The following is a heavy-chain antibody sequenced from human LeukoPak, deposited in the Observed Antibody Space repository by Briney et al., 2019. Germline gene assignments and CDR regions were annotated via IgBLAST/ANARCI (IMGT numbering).Heavy chain of an antibody. Sequence: GGSLRLSCAASGFTFSDYYMSWIRQAPGEGLEGVLYISTSGSRIYYADSVKGRFTISRDNAKNSLYLQMNSRRAEDTAVYYCARDRWGGSRLYYFDYWGQGTLATVSS. CDR1: GFTFSDYY. J-gene: IGHJ4*02. V-gene: IGHV3-11*04. D-gene: IGHD3-16*01. CDR3: ARDRWGGSRLYYFDY. CDR2: ISTSGSRI.